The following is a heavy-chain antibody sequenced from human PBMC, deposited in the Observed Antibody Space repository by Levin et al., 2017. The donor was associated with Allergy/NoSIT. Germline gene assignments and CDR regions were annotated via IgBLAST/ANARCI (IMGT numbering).Heavy chain of an antibody. J-gene: IGHJ4*02. CDR3: VRSPLIVFSGYGYSFDY. D-gene: IGHD5-12*01. CDR2: ISSSGSTI. CDR1: GFTFSDYY. Sequence: PGGSLRLSCAASGFTFSDYYMSWIRQAPGKGLEWVSDISSSGSTIYYADSVKGRFTISRDNTKNSLYLQMNSLRVEDTAVYYCVRSPLIVFSGYGYSFDYWGQGTLVTVSS. V-gene: IGHV3-11*01.